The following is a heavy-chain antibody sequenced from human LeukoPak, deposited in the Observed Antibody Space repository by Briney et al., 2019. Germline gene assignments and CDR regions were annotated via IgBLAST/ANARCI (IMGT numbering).Heavy chain of an antibody. D-gene: IGHD4-23*01. CDR1: GFTFSSYW. CDR3: ARGRPHGNDY. CDR2: IASDGSST. J-gene: IGHJ4*02. Sequence: GGSLRLSCAASGFTFSSYWMNWVRQAPGKGLVWVSRIASDGSSTTFADSVKGRFSISRDNAKNTLYLQMNSLRVEDTAVYYCARGRPHGNDYWGQGTLVTVSS. V-gene: IGHV3-74*01.